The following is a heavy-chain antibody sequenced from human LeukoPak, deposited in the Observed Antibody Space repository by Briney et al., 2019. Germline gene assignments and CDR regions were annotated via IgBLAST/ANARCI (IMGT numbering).Heavy chain of an antibody. J-gene: IGHJ3*02. CDR1: GFTFSSYS. CDR3: ARAFLGAFDI. CDR2: ISSSSSYI. D-gene: IGHD2/OR15-2a*01. Sequence: PGGSLRLSCAASGFTFSSYSMNWVRQAPGKGLEWVSSISSSSSYIYYADSVKGRFTISGDNAKNSLYLQMNSLRAEDTAVYYCARAFLGAFDIWGQGTMVTVSS. V-gene: IGHV3-21*01.